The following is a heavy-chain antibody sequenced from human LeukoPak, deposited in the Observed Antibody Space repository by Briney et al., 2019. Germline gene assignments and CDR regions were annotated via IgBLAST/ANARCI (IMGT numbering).Heavy chain of an antibody. CDR2: IYYSGST. J-gene: IGHJ6*02. V-gene: IGHV4-59*08. D-gene: IGHD3-10*01. Sequence: SETLSLTCTVSGGSISSYYWSWIRQPPGKGLEWIGYIYYSGSTNYNPSLKSRVTISVDTSKNQFSLKLSPVTAADTAVYYCARHGTLDYYGSYGMDVWGQGTTVTVSS. CDR1: GGSISSYY. CDR3: ARHGTLDYYGSYGMDV.